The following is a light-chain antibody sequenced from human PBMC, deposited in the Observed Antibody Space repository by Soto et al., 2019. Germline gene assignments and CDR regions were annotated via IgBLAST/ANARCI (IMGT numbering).Light chain of an antibody. V-gene: IGLV3-21*02. J-gene: IGLJ3*02. CDR3: QVWNRGSDHVV. Sequence: SYELTQPPSVSVAPGQTARISCGGNNIGSKSVHWYQQKPGQAPVLIVYDDRDRPSGIPERFSGSNSGNTATLTISRVEAGDEADYYCQVWNRGSDHVVFGGGTKLTVL. CDR1: NIGSKS. CDR2: DDR.